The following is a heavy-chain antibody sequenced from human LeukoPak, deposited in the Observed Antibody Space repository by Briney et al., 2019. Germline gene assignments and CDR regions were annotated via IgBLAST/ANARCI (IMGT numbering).Heavy chain of an antibody. CDR3: TKMKGHPLPKYYMDV. CDR1: GFTFSSYG. CDR2: ISGSGDNT. V-gene: IGHV3-23*01. D-gene: IGHD1-26*01. Sequence: GRSLTLSCAASGFTFSSYGMHWVRRPPGKGLEWVAGISGSGDNTLYADSVKGRFTISRDNSKNTLYLEMNSLRAEDTAIYYCTKMKGHPLPKYYMDVWGQGTTVTVSS. J-gene: IGHJ6*01.